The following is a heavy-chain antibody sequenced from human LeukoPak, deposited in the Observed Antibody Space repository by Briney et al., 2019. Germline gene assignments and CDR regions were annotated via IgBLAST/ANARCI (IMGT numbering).Heavy chain of an antibody. V-gene: IGHV1-69*05. D-gene: IGHD6-19*01. Sequence: ASVKVSCKASGGTFSSYIITWVRQAPGQGLEWMGRIIPIFGTPDYAQKLQGRVTMTTDTSTSTAYMELRSLRSDDTAVYYCARDLKRGYSSGRYSWGTGSSNDYWGQGTLVTVSS. CDR1: GGTFSSYI. J-gene: IGHJ4*02. CDR2: IIPIFGTP. CDR3: ARDLKRGYSSGRYSWGTGSSNDY.